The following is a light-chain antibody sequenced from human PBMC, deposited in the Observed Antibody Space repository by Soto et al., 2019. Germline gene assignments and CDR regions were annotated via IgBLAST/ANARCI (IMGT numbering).Light chain of an antibody. V-gene: IGKV3-11*01. J-gene: IGKJ5*01. CDR1: QSVSSY. CDR2: DVS. Sequence: EIVLTQAPSTLSFSPVEIATLSCRASQSVSSYLAWYQQKPGQPPRLLIYDVSNRATGIPARFSGSGSGTDFTLTITSLEPEDFAVYFCHQRYNWPRVTFGQGTRLEIK. CDR3: HQRYNWPRVT.